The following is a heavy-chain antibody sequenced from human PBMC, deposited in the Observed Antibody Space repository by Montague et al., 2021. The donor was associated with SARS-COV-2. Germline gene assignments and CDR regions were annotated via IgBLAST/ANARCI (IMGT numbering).Heavy chain of an antibody. J-gene: IGHJ4*02. D-gene: IGHD1-26*01. V-gene: IGHV4-61*02. CDR3: ARFGSGTLEFDL. Sequence: TRSLTCTVSGSSISTGIYYWSWIRQPAGKGLEWIGRIRTTWNTDYNSSLESRVFMSVDTSTNQFSLSLTSVTAADTAVYFCARFGSGTLEFDLWGQGTLVTVSS. CDR1: GSSISTGIYY. CDR2: IRTTWNT.